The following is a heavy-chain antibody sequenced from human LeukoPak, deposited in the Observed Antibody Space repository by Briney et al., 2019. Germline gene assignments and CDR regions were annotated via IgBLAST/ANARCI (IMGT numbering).Heavy chain of an antibody. J-gene: IGHJ6*02. CDR1: GFTFSSYG. CDR2: IWYDGSNK. CDR3: ARGAAAGNYYYYGMDV. Sequence: GGSLRLSCAASGFTFSSYGMHWVRQAPGKGLEWVAVIWYDGSNKYYADPVKGRFTISRDNSKNTLYLQMNSLRAEDTAVYYCARGAAAGNYYYYGMDVWGQGTTVTVSS. D-gene: IGHD6-13*01. V-gene: IGHV3-33*01.